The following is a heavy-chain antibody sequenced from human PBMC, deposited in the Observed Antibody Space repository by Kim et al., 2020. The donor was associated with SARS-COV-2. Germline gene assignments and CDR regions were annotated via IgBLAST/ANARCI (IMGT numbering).Heavy chain of an antibody. CDR1: RFTFSAYA. CDR2: ISGGGGMT. CDR3: AKHQGSDNIADYGFDV. D-gene: IGHD2-15*01. Sequence: GGSLRLSCAASRFTFSAYAMSWVRQAPGRGLEWVSGISGGGGMTDYVDSVKGRFTISRDNSKNTLYLEVKSLRTEDTAVYYCAKHQGSDNIADYGFDVWG. V-gene: IGHV3-23*01. J-gene: IGHJ6*01.